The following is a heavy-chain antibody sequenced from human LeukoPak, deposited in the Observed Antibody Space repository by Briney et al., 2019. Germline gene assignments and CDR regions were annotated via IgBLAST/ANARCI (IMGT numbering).Heavy chain of an antibody. V-gene: IGHV3-23*01. CDR2: ISGTGGST. J-gene: IGHJ4*02. CDR1: GFTFSNYG. CDR3: ARDLEGSGSFYRPSYDY. Sequence: GGTLRLSCVASGFTFSNYGMNWVRQAPGKGLEWVSAISGTGGSTYYADSVKGRFTISRDNSKNTLYLQMNSLRAEDTAVYYCARDLEGSGSFYRPSYDYWGQGTLVTVSS. D-gene: IGHD3-10*01.